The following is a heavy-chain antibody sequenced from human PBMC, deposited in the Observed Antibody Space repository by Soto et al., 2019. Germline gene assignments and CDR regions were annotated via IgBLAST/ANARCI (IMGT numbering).Heavy chain of an antibody. CDR1: GYTFASYA. J-gene: IGHJ4*02. D-gene: IGHD3-22*01. V-gene: IGHV1-3*01. CDR2: INAGNGNT. Sequence: ASVKVSCKASGYTFASYAMHWGRQAPGQRLERMGWINAGNGNTKYSQKFQGRVTITRDTSASTAYMELSSLRSEDTAVYYCARGAYYYDSSGYQYSSYFDYWGQGTLVTVS. CDR3: ARGAYYYDSSGYQYSSYFDY.